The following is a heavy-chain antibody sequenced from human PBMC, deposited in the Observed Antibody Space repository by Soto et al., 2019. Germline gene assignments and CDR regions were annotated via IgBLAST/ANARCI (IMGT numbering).Heavy chain of an antibody. CDR3: AKGLRGSRRWYEDGMDV. D-gene: IGHD6-13*01. J-gene: IGHJ6*02. CDR2: VSGSGGST. Sequence: EVQLLESGGGLVQPGGSLRLSCAASGFSFSSYAMSWVRQAPGKGLEWVSGVSGSGGSTDYADSVKGRFTISRDKYKNTVYLQMNSLRAEDTAVYYCAKGLRGSRRWYEDGMDVWGQGTTVTVSS. V-gene: IGHV3-23*01. CDR1: GFSFSSYA.